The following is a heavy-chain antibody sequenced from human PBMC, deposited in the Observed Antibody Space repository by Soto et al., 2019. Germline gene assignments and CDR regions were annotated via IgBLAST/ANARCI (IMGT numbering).Heavy chain of an antibody. Sequence: GASVKVSCKASGYTFTGYYMHWVRQAPGQGLEWMGWINPNSGGTNYAQKFQGWVTMTRDTSISTAYMELSRLRSDDTAVYYCARGQEMATIPVYGMDVWGQGTTVTVSS. V-gene: IGHV1-2*04. CDR1: GYTFTGYY. D-gene: IGHD5-12*01. J-gene: IGHJ6*02. CDR3: ARGQEMATIPVYGMDV. CDR2: INPNSGGT.